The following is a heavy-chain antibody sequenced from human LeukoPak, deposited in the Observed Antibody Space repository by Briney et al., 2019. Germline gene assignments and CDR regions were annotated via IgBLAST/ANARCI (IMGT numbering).Heavy chain of an antibody. Sequence: SETLSLTCTVSGASTTSHYWTWLRQPPGKELEWIAYMFDTVSTKSNPSLKSRLTLSVDTSKKQLSLRLSSVTAADTAVYYCATIKRGSTYGYFDFWGQGIKVTVSS. CDR1: GASTTSHY. CDR2: MFDTVST. CDR3: ATIKRGSTYGYFDF. V-gene: IGHV4-59*11. J-gene: IGHJ4*02. D-gene: IGHD5-18*01.